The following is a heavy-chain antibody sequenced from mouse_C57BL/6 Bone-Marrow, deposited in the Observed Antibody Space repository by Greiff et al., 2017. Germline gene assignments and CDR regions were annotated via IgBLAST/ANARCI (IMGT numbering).Heavy chain of an antibody. CDR2: IDPSDSDT. CDR3: ARGRTDY. CDR1: GYTFTSYW. V-gene: IGHV1-61*01. Sequence: QVQLQQPGAELVRPGASVKLSCKASGYTFTSYWMDWVKQRPGQGLEWIGMIDPSDSDTHYNQMFKCKATLTVDKSSSTAYMQLSSLTAEDSAVYYCARGRTDYWDRGTAVTVSA. J-gene: IGHJ4*01.